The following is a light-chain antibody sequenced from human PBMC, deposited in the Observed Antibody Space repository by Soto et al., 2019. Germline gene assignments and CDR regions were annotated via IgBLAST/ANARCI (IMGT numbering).Light chain of an antibody. J-gene: IGLJ1*01. CDR1: KLGDKY. CDR3: QAWDSSTGV. Sequence: SYELTQPPSVSVSPGQTASITCSGDKLGDKYVCWYQQKPGQSPVLVIYQDTKRPSGIPERFSGSNSGNPATLTISGTQAMGEADYYCQAWDSSTGVFGTGTKLTVL. V-gene: IGLV3-1*01. CDR2: QDT.